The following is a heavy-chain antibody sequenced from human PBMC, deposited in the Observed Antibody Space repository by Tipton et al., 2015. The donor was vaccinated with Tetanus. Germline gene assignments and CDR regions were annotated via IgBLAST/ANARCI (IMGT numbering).Heavy chain of an antibody. CDR1: GGSISNSEYY. CDR2: VFDSGTS. J-gene: IGHJ4*02. CDR3: ARRQTYCTNGFCPFEN. V-gene: IGHV4-39*01. Sequence: TLSLTCSLSGGSISNSEYYWAWIRQPPGKGLEWIGSVFDSGTSYYNPSLKSRVTISVDTSKNQFSLRLSSVTAADTAVYYCARRQTYCTNGFCPFENWGQGTLVTASS. D-gene: IGHD2-8*01.